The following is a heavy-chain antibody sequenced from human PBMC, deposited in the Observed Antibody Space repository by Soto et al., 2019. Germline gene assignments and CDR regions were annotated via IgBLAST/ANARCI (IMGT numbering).Heavy chain of an antibody. CDR2: IKSKTDVGTT. Sequence: GGSLRLSCAASGFTFSNAWMNWVRQAPGEGLEWVGRIKSKTDVGTTDYAAPVKGRFTISRDDSKNTLYLQMNSLKTEDTAVYYCTAYPHTYYYDSSGYYYGLFDIWGQGTMVTVSS. CDR3: TAYPHTYYYDSSGYYYGLFDI. CDR1: GFTFSNAW. J-gene: IGHJ3*02. D-gene: IGHD3-22*01. V-gene: IGHV3-15*07.